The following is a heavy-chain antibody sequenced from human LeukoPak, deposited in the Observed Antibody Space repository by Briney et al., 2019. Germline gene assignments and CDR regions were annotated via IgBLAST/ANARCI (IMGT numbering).Heavy chain of an antibody. Sequence: SETLSLTRTVPGGSINNYYWSWIPPPAGKGLEWIGRIYTRGSTNYNPSLKGRVTMSVDTSKNQFSLKLSSVTAADTAVYYGARGRYCSADICSGGDAFDIWGQGTMVSVSS. J-gene: IGHJ3*02. CDR3: ARGRYCSADICSGGDAFDI. CDR2: IYTRGST. V-gene: IGHV4-4*07. CDR1: GGSINNYY. D-gene: IGHD2-15*01.